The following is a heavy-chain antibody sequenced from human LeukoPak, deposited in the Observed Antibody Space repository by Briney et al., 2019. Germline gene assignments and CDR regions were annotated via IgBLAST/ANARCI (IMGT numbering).Heavy chain of an antibody. Sequence: AGGSLRLSCAASGFTFSSYWMSWVRQAPGKGLEWVANIKQDGSEKYYVDSVKGRFTVSRDNAKNSLYLQMNSLRAEDTAVYYCARVTYYYDSSGYPSNDYWGQGTLVTVSS. D-gene: IGHD3-22*01. J-gene: IGHJ4*02. CDR1: GFTFSSYW. V-gene: IGHV3-7*01. CDR3: ARVTYYYDSSGYPSNDY. CDR2: IKQDGSEK.